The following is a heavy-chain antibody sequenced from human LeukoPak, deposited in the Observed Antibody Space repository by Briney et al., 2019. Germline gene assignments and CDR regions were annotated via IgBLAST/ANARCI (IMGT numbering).Heavy chain of an antibody. CDR1: GFTFSSYE. CDR2: IYYTGST. D-gene: IGHD7-27*01. J-gene: IGHJ4*02. V-gene: IGHV4-59*01. CDR3: ASRKLGNDY. Sequence: PGGSLRLSCAASGFTFSSYEMNWVRQAPGKGLEWIGYIYYTGSTTYNPSLKSRVTISADTSKNQFSLKLSSVTAADTAVYYCASRKLGNDYWGQGTLVTVSS.